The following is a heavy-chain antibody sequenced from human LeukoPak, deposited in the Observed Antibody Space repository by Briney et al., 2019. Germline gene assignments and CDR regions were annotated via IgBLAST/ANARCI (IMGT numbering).Heavy chain of an antibody. J-gene: IGHJ3*02. Sequence: ASLKVSSKASGDTFTGYYMHWVRHTPRQGREWMGRINANSGGTNYAQKFKGRVTMTRDTSISTAYMELSRLRSDETAVYYCARDLQDSSGYYSAVFDAFDIWGQGTMVTVS. CDR1: GDTFTGYY. CDR3: ARDLQDSSGYYSAVFDAFDI. D-gene: IGHD3-22*01. V-gene: IGHV1-2*06. CDR2: INANSGGT.